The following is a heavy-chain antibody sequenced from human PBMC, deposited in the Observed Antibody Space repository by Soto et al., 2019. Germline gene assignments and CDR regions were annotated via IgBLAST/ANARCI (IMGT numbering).Heavy chain of an antibody. CDR1: SVSITSSNW. D-gene: IGHD3-16*01. V-gene: IGHV4-4*02. J-gene: IGHJ4*02. Sequence: SETLSLTCDVSSVSITSSNWWTWVRQPPGKGLEWLGKISHSGTVNYNATLRSRVTISVDKPKNQLSLKLMSVTAADTAVYYCERDYDGFDYWGPGILGTVSA. CDR2: ISHSGTV. CDR3: ERDYDGFDY.